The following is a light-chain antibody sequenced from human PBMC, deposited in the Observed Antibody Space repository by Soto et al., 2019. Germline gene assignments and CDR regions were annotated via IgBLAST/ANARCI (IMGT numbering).Light chain of an antibody. CDR3: QQYGSTPLYA. Sequence: EIVLTQSPGTLSLSPGERATLSCRASQSVSASYLAWYQQKPRQAPRLLIYGASSRATGIPDRFSGSGSGTAFTLPISRMELEDGTVYYCQQYGSTPLYAFGQGTKLEIK. CDR2: GAS. V-gene: IGKV3-20*01. J-gene: IGKJ2*01. CDR1: QSVSASY.